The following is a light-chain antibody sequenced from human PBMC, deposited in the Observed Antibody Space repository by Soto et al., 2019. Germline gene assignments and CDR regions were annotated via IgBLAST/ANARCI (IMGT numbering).Light chain of an antibody. CDR1: MRDVGAYNL. J-gene: IGLJ2*01. CDR3: SSYTSKSSLI. V-gene: IGLV2-14*01. Sequence: QSALTQPASVSGSPGQSITISCAGTMRDVGAYNLVSWYQQHPGRAPQLIIYQVRNRPSGISFRFSGSKSGNTASLTISGLQAEDEADYYCSSYTSKSSLIFGGGTKLTVL. CDR2: QVR.